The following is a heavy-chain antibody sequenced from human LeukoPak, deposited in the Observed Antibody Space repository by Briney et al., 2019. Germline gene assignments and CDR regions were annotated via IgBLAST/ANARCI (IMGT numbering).Heavy chain of an antibody. J-gene: IGHJ3*02. D-gene: IGHD2-15*01. CDR2: INPNSGGT. Sequence: GASVKVSCKASTYTFTDYYIHWVRQAPGQGLEWMGWINPNSGGTDYAQKFQGRVTMTRDTSISTAYMELSRLRSDDTAVYYCASLGYCSGGSCYGGPAFDIWGQGTMVTVSS. CDR3: ASLGYCSGGSCYGGPAFDI. V-gene: IGHV1-2*02. CDR1: TYTFTDYY.